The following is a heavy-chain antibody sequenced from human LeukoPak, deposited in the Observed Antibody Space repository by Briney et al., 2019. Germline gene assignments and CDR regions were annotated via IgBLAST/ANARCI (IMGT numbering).Heavy chain of an antibody. Sequence: PSETLSLTCTVSGGSISSGDYYWSWTRQPPGKGLEWIGYIYYSGSTYYNPSLKSRVTISVDTSKNQFSLKLSSVTAADTAVYYCARATVTPWYFDLWGRGTLVTVSS. CDR3: ARATVTPWYFDL. CDR2: IYYSGST. V-gene: IGHV4-30-4*01. D-gene: IGHD4-17*01. J-gene: IGHJ2*01. CDR1: GGSISSGDYY.